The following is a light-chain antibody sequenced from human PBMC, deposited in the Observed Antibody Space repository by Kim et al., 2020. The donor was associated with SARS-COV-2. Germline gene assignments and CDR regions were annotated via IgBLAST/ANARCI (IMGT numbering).Light chain of an antibody. CDR3: QQYGSSPPT. Sequence: SPGDRATLSCRASQSVSSSYLAWYQQKPGQAPRLLIYGASSRATGIPDRFSGSGSGTDFSLTISRPEPEDFAVYYCQQYGSSPPTFGQGTKVDIK. CDR1: QSVSSSY. CDR2: GAS. J-gene: IGKJ1*01. V-gene: IGKV3-20*01.